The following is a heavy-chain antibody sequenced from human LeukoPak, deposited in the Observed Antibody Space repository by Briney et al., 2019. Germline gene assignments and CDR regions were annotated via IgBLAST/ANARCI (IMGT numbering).Heavy chain of an antibody. D-gene: IGHD1-26*01. J-gene: IGHJ4*02. CDR1: GYSIISYY. V-gene: IGHV4-59*01. Sequence: SETLSLTCSVSGYSIISYYWSWIRQPPGKGLEWIGDISYRGSTNYNPSLKSRVTISVATSKTHFSLRLTSVTAADTAVYFCVRSLFRNSGSYYDYWGQGTLVTVSS. CDR3: VRSLFRNSGSYYDY. CDR2: ISYRGST.